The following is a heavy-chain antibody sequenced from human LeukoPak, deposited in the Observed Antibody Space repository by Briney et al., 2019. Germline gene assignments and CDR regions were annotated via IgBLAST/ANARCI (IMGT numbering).Heavy chain of an antibody. CDR2: ISGSGGST. CDR3: AKVSDYDFWSGYPGDY. D-gene: IGHD3-3*01. J-gene: IGHJ4*02. Sequence: GGSLRLSCAASGFTFSSYAMSWVRQAPGKGLEWVSAISGSGGSTYYADSVKGRFTISRDNSKNTPYLQMNSPRAEDTAVYYCAKVSDYDFWSGYPGDYWGQGTLVTVSS. V-gene: IGHV3-23*01. CDR1: GFTFSSYA.